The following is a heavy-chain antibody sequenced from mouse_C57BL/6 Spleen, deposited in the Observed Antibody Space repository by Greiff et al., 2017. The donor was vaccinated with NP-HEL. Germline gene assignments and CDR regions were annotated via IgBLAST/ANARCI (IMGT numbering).Heavy chain of an antibody. CDR1: GYTFTSYW. CDR2: IDPSDSYT. CDR3: ARGRTTVVARSYWYFDV. V-gene: IGHV1-50*01. Sequence: QVQLQQPGAELVKPGASVKLSCKASGYTFTSYWMQWVKQRPGQGLEWIGEIDPSDSYTNYNQKFKGKATLTVDTSSSTAYMQLSSLTSEDSAVYYCARGRTTVVARSYWYFDVWGTGTTVTVSS. D-gene: IGHD1-1*01. J-gene: IGHJ1*03.